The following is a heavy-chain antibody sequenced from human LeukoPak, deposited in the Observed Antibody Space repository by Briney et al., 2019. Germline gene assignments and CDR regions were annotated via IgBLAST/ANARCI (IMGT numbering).Heavy chain of an antibody. V-gene: IGHV4-34*01. Sequence: KPSETLSLTCAVYDGSFSGYYCGWIRQPPGKGLEWIGEINHSGSANYNPSLNSRVTIFLDTSKNQFSLHLSSVTAADTAVYYCARRPRGVIIKTWFDSWGQGTMVTVSS. CDR2: INHSGSA. CDR1: DGSFSGYY. J-gene: IGHJ5*01. CDR3: ARRPRGVIIKTWFDS. D-gene: IGHD3-10*01.